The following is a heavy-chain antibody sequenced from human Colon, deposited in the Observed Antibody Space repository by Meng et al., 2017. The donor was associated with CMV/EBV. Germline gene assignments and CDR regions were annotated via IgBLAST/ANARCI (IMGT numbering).Heavy chain of an antibody. J-gene: IGHJ5*02. CDR3: ARGPTPDPYGRYEGWFDP. D-gene: IGHD6-19*01. CDR1: GISFKSYA. V-gene: IGHV3-23*01. Sequence: GESLKISCAFSGISFKSYAMSWVRQAPGQGLEWVAVISSAGDEIYYADSVKGRFIVSRDNAKNTLFLQINGLGAEDTAVYYCARGPTPDPYGRYEGWFDPWGQGTQVTVSS. CDR2: ISSAGDEI.